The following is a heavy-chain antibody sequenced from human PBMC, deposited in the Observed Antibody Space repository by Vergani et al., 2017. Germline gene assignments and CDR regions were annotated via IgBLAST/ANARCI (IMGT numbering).Heavy chain of an antibody. Sequence: QVQLVQSGAEVKKPGASVKVSCKASGYTFTSYGISWVRQTPGQGLEWMGWISAYNGNTNYAQKLQGRVTMTTDTSTSTAYMELRRLRSDDTAVYYCARAPTALTGEMLPDYWGQGTLVTVSS. D-gene: IGHD3-9*01. J-gene: IGHJ4*02. V-gene: IGHV1-18*01. CDR2: ISAYNGNT. CDR1: GYTFTSYG. CDR3: ARAPTALTGEMLPDY.